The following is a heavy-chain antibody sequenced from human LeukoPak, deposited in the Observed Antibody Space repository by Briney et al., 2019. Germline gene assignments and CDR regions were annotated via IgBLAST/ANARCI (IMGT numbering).Heavy chain of an antibody. CDR3: ARGHYGLDI. CDR2: INAGRSER. J-gene: IGHJ3*02. CDR1: GFTVSQHW. D-gene: IGHD4-17*01. Sequence: GGSLRLSCVASGFTVSQHWTTWVRQAPGKGLEWVAHINAGRSERDSVDSGTGRFTISKDNAKNSVYLQLSSLRAEDTARYYCARGHYGLDIWGQGTMVTVSS. V-gene: IGHV3-7*02.